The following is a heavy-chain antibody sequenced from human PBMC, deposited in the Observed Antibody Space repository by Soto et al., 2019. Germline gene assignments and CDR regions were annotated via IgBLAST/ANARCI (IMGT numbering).Heavy chain of an antibody. CDR3: ARVGVTTSRFDP. CDR2: IIPILGIA. V-gene: IGHV1-69*02. Sequence: SVKVSCKASGGTFSSYTISWVRQAPGQGLEWMGRIIPILGIANYAQRFQGRVTITADKSTSTAYMELSSLRSEDTAVYYCARVGVTTSRFDPWGQGTLVTVSS. CDR1: GGTFSSYT. J-gene: IGHJ5*02. D-gene: IGHD3-16*01.